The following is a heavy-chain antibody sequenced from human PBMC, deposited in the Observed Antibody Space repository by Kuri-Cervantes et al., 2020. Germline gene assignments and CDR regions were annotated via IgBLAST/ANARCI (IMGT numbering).Heavy chain of an antibody. J-gene: IGHJ2*01. CDR1: GGSISSGGYY. CDR3: ARAVRSWYFDL. D-gene: IGHD3-10*01. V-gene: IGHV4-31*02. CDR2: IYYSGST. Sequence: SCTVSGGSISSGGYYWSWIRQHPGKGLEWIGYIYYSGSTYYNPSLKSRVTISVDTSKNQFSLKLSSVTAADTAVYYCARAVRSWYFDLWGRGTLVTVSS.